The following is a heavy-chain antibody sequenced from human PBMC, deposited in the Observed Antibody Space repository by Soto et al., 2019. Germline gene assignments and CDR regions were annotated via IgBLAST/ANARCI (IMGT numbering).Heavy chain of an antibody. D-gene: IGHD6-13*01. CDR1: GFTFSSYS. J-gene: IGHJ6*02. Sequence: GGSLRLSCAASGFTFSSYSMNWVRQAPGKGLEWVSYISSSSSTIYYADSVKGRFTISRDNAKNSLYLQMNSLRDEDTAVYYWASTGYSSSWHYYYYGMDVWGQGTTVTVSS. V-gene: IGHV3-48*02. CDR3: ASTGYSSSWHYYYYGMDV. CDR2: ISSSSSTI.